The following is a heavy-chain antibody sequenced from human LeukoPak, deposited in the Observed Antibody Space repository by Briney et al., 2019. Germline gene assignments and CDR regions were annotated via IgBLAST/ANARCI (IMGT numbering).Heavy chain of an antibody. V-gene: IGHV4-30-4*01. D-gene: IGHD2-2*01. CDR2: IYYSGST. Sequence: SETLSLTCTVSGGSISSGDYYWSWIRQPPGKGLEWIGYIYYSGSTYYNPSLKSRVTISVDTSKNQFSLKLSSVTAADTAVYYRARMNIVVVPAATFDYWGQGTLVTVSS. J-gene: IGHJ4*02. CDR3: ARMNIVVVPAATFDY. CDR1: GGSISSGDYY.